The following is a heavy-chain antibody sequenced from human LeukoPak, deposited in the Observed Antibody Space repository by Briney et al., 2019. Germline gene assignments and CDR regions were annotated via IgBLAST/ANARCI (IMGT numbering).Heavy chain of an antibody. D-gene: IGHD6-13*01. CDR1: GGSISSSSYY. CDR2: IYYSGST. V-gene: IGHV4-39*01. J-gene: IGHJ5*02. CDR3: ARGRKIRIAAAGRTNYNWFDP. Sequence: SETLSLTCTVSGGSISSSSYYWGWIRQPPGKGLEWIGSIYYSGSTYYNPSLKSRVTISVDTSKNQFSLKLSSVTAADTAVYYCARGRKIRIAAAGRTNYNWFDPWGQGTLVTVSS.